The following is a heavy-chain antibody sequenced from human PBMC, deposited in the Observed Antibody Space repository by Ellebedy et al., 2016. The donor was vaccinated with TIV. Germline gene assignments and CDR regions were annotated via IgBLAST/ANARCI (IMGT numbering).Heavy chain of an antibody. CDR1: GGSFSIYF. J-gene: IGHJ4*02. V-gene: IGHV4-34*01. Sequence: MPSETLSLTFAASGGSFSIYFRSWIRQSTGSGLEWIGQVNHSRSTNYNPSLKSRVAISVDTSKNQFSLKLSSVTAADTAVYYCARGRHILTKYFRWGFDYWGQGTLVTVSS. CDR2: VNHSRST. CDR3: ARGRHILTKYFRWGFDY. D-gene: IGHD3-9*01.